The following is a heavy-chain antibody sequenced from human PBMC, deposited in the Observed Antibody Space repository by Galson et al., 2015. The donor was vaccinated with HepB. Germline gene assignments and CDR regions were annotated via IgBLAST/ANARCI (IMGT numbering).Heavy chain of an antibody. CDR3: ARPLLDYGGNESVDY. Sequence: QSGAEVKKPGESLKISCKGSGYSFTSYWIGWVRQMPGKGLEWMGIIYPGDSDTRYSPSFQGQVTISADKSISTAYLQWSSLKASDTAMYYCARPLLDYGGNESVDYWGQGTLVTVSS. CDR1: GYSFTSYW. V-gene: IGHV5-51*03. J-gene: IGHJ4*02. D-gene: IGHD4-23*01. CDR2: IYPGDSDT.